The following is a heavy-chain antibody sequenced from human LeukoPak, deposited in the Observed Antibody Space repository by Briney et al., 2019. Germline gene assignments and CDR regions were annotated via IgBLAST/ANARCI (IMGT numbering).Heavy chain of an antibody. V-gene: IGHV3-48*03. CDR3: ARDLESTALYYFDY. Sequence: EGSLRLSCTASGFSFSSYEMNWVRQAPGKGLEWVSYISSSGSTIYYADSVKGRFTISRDNAKNSLYLQMGSLRVEDTAVYYCARDLESTALYYFDYWGQGTLVTDSS. CDR2: ISSSGSTI. CDR1: GFSFSSYE. J-gene: IGHJ4*02. D-gene: IGHD2-8*02.